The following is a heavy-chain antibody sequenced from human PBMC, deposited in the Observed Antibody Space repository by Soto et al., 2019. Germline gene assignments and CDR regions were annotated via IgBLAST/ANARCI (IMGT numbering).Heavy chain of an antibody. CDR3: ARDPGNQIYYYYMDV. CDR1: GFTFSSYG. Sequence: QVQLVESGGGVVQPGRSLRLSCAASGFTFSSYGMHWVRQAPGKGLEWVAVIWYDGSNKYYADSVKGRFTISRDNSKNTLYLQMNSLRAEDTAVYYCARDPGNQIYYYYMDVWGKGTTVTVSS. CDR2: IWYDGSNK. J-gene: IGHJ6*03. V-gene: IGHV3-33*01.